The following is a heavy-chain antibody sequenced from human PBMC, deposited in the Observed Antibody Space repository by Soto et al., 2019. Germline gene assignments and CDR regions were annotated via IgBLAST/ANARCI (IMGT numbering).Heavy chain of an antibody. Sequence: EVQLVESGGGLVQPGGSLRLSCAASEFTFSGRSVHWVRQAPGKGLVWVSGIDKVGTDSTYADSVKGRFTSSRDDAKNTVYLQMNSLRVEDTAVYYCARGWFGPDVWGKGTTFTVSS. V-gene: IGHV3-74*01. J-gene: IGHJ6*03. CDR2: IDKVGTDS. CDR1: EFTFSGRS. CDR3: ARGWFGPDV. D-gene: IGHD3-10*01.